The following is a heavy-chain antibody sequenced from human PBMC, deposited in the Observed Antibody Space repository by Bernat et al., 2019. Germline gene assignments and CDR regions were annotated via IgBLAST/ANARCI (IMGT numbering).Heavy chain of an antibody. V-gene: IGHV1-18*01. D-gene: IGHD3-10*01. CDR1: GYTFTSYG. Sequence: QVQLVQSGAEVKKPGASVKVSCKASGYTFTSYGISWVRQAPGQGLEWMGWISAYNGNTNYAQKLQGRVTMTTDAYTSTAYMELRSLGYDDTAVYYCARDLSGSYYKRYNWFDPWGQGTLVTVSS. CDR3: ARDLSGSYYKRYNWFDP. J-gene: IGHJ5*02. CDR2: ISAYNGNT.